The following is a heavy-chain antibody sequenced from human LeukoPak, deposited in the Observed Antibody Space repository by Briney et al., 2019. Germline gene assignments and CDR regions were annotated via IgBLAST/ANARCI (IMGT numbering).Heavy chain of an antibody. D-gene: IGHD3-10*01. CDR1: GFTVNTYI. V-gene: IGHV3-74*01. CDR2: LDTDEKIT. J-gene: IGHJ4*02. Sequence: PGGSLRLSCAASGFTVNTYIMHWVRQAPGKGLVWVSRLDTDEKITTYADSVKGRFTISRDNAKNSLYLQMNSLRAEDTAVYYCTKGRSNHYWGQGTLVTVST. CDR3: TKGRSNHY.